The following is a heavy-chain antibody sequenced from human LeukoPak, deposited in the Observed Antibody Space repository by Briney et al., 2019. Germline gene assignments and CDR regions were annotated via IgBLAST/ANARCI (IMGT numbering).Heavy chain of an antibody. CDR1: GFTFSSYA. CDR2: ISGSGGST. CDR3: AFPGQWLAFGAFDI. D-gene: IGHD6-19*01. V-gene: IGHV3-23*01. Sequence: GGSLRLSWAASGFTFSSYAMSWVRQAPGKGLEWFSAISGSGGSTYYADSVKGRFTISRDNSKNTLYLQMNSLRAEDTAVYYCAFPGQWLAFGAFDIWGQGTMVTVSS. J-gene: IGHJ3*02.